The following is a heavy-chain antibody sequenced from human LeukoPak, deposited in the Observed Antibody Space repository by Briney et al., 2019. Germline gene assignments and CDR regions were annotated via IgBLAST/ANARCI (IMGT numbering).Heavy chain of an antibody. CDR1: GFTFSNYW. CDR2: IKTDGSEK. V-gene: IGHV3-7*01. Sequence: GGSLRLSCEGSGFTFSNYWMGWVRQAPGKGLQWVANIKTDGSEKYYVDSVKGRFTISRDNAKNTLYLQMNSLRAEDTAIYYCARDADSSGWYPPQTWGQGTLVTVSS. CDR3: ARDADSSGWYPPQT. J-gene: IGHJ4*02. D-gene: IGHD6-19*01.